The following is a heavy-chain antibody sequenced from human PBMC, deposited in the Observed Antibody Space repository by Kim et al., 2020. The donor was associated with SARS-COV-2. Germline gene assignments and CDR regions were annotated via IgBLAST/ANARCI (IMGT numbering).Heavy chain of an antibody. CDR2: ISSSSSYI. Sequence: GGSLRLSCAASGFTFSSYSMNWVRQAPGKGLEWVSSISSSSSYIYYADSVKGRFTISRDNAKNSLYLQMNSLRAEDTAVYYCASRFDYYGSGTDYWGQGTLVTVSS. CDR1: GFTFSSYS. D-gene: IGHD3-10*01. CDR3: ASRFDYYGSGTDY. V-gene: IGHV3-21*01. J-gene: IGHJ4*02.